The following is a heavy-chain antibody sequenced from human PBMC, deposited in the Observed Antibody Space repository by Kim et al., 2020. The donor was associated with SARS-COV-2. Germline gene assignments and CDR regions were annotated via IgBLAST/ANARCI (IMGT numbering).Heavy chain of an antibody. D-gene: IGHD5-18*01. CDR1: GGSISSYY. Sequence: SETLSLTCTVSGGSISSYYWSWIRQPPGKGLEWIGYIYYSGSTNYNPSLKSRVTISVDTSKNQFSLKPSSVTAADTAVYYCATTHVDTAMVTFPFDYWGQGTLVTVSS. V-gene: IGHV4-59*13. J-gene: IGHJ4*02. CDR2: IYYSGST. CDR3: ATTHVDTAMVTFPFDY.